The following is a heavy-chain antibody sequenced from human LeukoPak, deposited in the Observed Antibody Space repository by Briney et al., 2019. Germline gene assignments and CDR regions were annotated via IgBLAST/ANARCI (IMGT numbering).Heavy chain of an antibody. CDR2: IITIFGTA. V-gene: IGHV1-69*13. CDR1: GGTFSSYA. J-gene: IGHJ3*02. CDR3: ARPSDIVVVPAAVDAFDI. Sequence: SVKVSCKVYGGTFSSYAISWERQAHGQGIEWMGGIITIFGTANYAQKFQRRVTITADESTSTAYMELSSLRSEDTAVYYCARPSDIVVVPAAVDAFDIWGQGTMVTVSS. D-gene: IGHD2-2*01.